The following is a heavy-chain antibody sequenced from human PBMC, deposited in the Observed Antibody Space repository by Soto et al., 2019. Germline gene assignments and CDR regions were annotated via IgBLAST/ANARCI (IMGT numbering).Heavy chain of an antibody. CDR2: IYYSGST. Sequence: SETLSLTCTVSGGSISSYYWSWIRQPPGKGLEWIGYIYYSGSTNYNPSLKSRVTISVDTSKNQFSLKLSSVTAADTAVYYCAAARDYGDYQIDYWGQGTLVTVSS. CDR1: GGSISSYY. D-gene: IGHD4-17*01. V-gene: IGHV4-59*01. J-gene: IGHJ4*02. CDR3: AAARDYGDYQIDY.